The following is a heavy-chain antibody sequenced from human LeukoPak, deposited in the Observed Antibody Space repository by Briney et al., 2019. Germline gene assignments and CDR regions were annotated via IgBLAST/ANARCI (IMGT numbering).Heavy chain of an antibody. Sequence: ASVKVSCKASGYTFTSYGISWVRQAPGQGLEWMGWISAYNGNTNYAQKLQGRVTMTTDTSTSTAYMELRSLRSDDTAVYYCAREGPLTGYFDYHYYYGMDVWGQGTTVTVSS. CDR2: ISAYNGNT. D-gene: IGHD3-9*01. CDR1: GYTFTSYG. CDR3: AREGPLTGYFDYHYYYGMDV. J-gene: IGHJ6*02. V-gene: IGHV1-18*01.